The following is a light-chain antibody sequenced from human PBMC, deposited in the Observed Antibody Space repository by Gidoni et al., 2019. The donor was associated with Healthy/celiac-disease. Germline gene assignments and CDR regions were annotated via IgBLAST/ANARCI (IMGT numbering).Light chain of an antibody. CDR1: QDISNY. Sequence: DIQMTQSPSSLSASVGDRVTITCQASQDISNYLNWYQLKPGKAPKLLIYDASNLETGVPSRFSGSGSGTDFTFTISSLQPEDIATYYCQQYDNLPALTFGGGTKVEI. V-gene: IGKV1-33*01. CDR2: DAS. J-gene: IGKJ4*01. CDR3: QQYDNLPALT.